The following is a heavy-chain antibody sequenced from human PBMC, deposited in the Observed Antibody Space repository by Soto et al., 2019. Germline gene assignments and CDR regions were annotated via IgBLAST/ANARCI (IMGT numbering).Heavy chain of an antibody. CDR2: IVGGGGNT. CDR3: AARRSGLYAMDV. V-gene: IGHV1-58*01. CDR1: GFTFSTSA. J-gene: IGHJ6*02. D-gene: IGHD1-26*01. Sequence: SVKVSCKASGFTFSTSAVQWVRQARGQRPEWMGWIVGGGGNTNYAQNSQERVIITRDMSTSTVYMELSSLRSDDTAVYFCAARRSGLYAMDVWSQGTTVTVSS.